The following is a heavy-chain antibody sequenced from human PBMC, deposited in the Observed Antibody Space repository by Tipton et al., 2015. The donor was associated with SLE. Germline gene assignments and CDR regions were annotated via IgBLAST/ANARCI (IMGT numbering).Heavy chain of an antibody. Sequence: LRLSCTVSGGSISGDFDYWSWIRQPAGKGLEWIGRIYAGGHTDYNPYLKSRVTISVDTSKNQFSLKLTSVTAADTAVYYCARDSPGMAAAAWGRGTLVTVSS. CDR3: ARDSPGMAAAA. V-gene: IGHV4-61*02. CDR2: IYAGGHT. D-gene: IGHD6-13*01. J-gene: IGHJ4*02. CDR1: GGSISGDFDY.